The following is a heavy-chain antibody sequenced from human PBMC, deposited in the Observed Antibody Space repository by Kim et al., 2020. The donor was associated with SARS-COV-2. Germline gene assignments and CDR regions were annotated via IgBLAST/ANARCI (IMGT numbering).Heavy chain of an antibody. V-gene: IGHV1-46*01. J-gene: IGHJ4*02. CDR2: ISPTDGST. Sequence: ASVKVSCRASGYIFTSYRIHWVRQAPGQGLEWVGIISPTDGSTSYAQKFQGRITMTRDTSTSTVYMELSRLRSEDTAVYYCARTHDTGGYYFGYWGQGTLVTVSS. CDR1: GYIFTSYR. D-gene: IGHD3-22*01. CDR3: ARTHDTGGYYFGY.